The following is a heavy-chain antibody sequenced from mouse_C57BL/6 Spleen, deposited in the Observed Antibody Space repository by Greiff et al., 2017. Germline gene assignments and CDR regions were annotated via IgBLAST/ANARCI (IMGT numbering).Heavy chain of an antibody. J-gene: IGHJ4*01. CDR2: IWTGGGT. V-gene: IGHV2-9-1*01. Sequence: QVQLQQSGPGLVAPSQSLSITCTVSGFSLTSYAISWVRQPPGKGLEWLGVIWTGGGTNYNSALKSRLSISKDNSKSQVFLKMNSLQTDDTARYYCARDYDEELVWGDYWGQGTSVTVSS. CDR3: ARDYDEELVWGDY. D-gene: IGHD2-4*01. CDR1: GFSLTSYA.